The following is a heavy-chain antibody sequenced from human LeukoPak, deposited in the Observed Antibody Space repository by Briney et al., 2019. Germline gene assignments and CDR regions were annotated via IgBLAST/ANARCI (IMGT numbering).Heavy chain of an antibody. J-gene: IGHJ5*02. CDR1: VCTFSSYA. CDR2: IIPILGIA. CDR3: ARGSMTTVVTENWFDP. D-gene: IGHD4-23*01. Sequence: SVNVSCKASVCTFSSYAISWVRQAPGQGLEWMGRIIPILGIANYAQKFQGRVTITADKSTRKAYMELSSLRSEDTAVYYCARGSMTTVVTENWFDPWGLGTLVTVSS. V-gene: IGHV1-69*04.